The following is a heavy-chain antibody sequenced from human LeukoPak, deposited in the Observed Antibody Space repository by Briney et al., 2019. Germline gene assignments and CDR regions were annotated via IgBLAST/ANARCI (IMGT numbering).Heavy chain of an antibody. CDR3: ARVYDSSGYFDY. D-gene: IGHD3-22*01. V-gene: IGHV1-2*02. J-gene: IGHJ4*02. CDR2: INPNSGGT. Sequence: ASVKFSCKASGYTFTGYYMHWVRQAPGQGIEWMGWINPNSGGTNYAQKFQGRVTMTRDTSISTAYMELSRLRSDDTAVYYCARVYDSSGYFDYWGQGTLATVSS. CDR1: GYTFTGYY.